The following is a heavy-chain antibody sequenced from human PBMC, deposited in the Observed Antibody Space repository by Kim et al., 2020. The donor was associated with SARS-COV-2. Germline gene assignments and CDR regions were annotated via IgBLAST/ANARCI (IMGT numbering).Heavy chain of an antibody. CDR1: GGSVSSGSYY. Sequence: SETLSLTCALSGGSVSSGSYYWSWIRQPPGKGLEWIGLIFYDGSTSYNPSLKSRVTISVDTSKNQFSLKLSSVTAADTATYYCARDIAGAVFNSRWNYYFGMDVWGQGTTVTVSS. J-gene: IGHJ6*02. CDR2: IFYDGST. D-gene: IGHD6-13*01. CDR3: ARDIAGAVFNSRWNYYFGMDV. V-gene: IGHV4-61*01.